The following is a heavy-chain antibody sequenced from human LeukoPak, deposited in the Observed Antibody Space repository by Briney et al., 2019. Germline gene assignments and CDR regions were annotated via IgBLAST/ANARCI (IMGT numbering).Heavy chain of an antibody. CDR3: ARGFGGGGSCYFDPS. V-gene: IGHV3-72*01. D-gene: IGHD2-15*01. CDR1: GFAFSDHY. Sequence: PGGSLRLSCAASGFAFSDHYMDWVRQAPGKGLGWVGRFRDKARGYTTEYAASVRGRFSISRDDATSSLYLQMNSLKTEDTAEYYCARGFGGGGSCYFDPSWGHGTLVAVSA. CDR2: FRDKARGYTT. J-gene: IGHJ5*01.